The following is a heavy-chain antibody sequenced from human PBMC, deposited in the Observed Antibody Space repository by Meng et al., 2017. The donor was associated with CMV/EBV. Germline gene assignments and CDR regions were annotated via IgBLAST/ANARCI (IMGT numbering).Heavy chain of an antibody. D-gene: IGHD2-2*01. CDR2: ISPILGIA. CDR3: ASLYCSSTSCSPWSYYGMDV. V-gene: IGHV1-69*10. CDR1: RYA. Sequence: RYAISWVRQAPGQGLEWMGGISPILGIANYAQKFQGRVTITADKSTSTAYMELSSLRSEDTAVYYCASLYCSSTSCSPWSYYGMDVWGQGTTVTVSS. J-gene: IGHJ6*02.